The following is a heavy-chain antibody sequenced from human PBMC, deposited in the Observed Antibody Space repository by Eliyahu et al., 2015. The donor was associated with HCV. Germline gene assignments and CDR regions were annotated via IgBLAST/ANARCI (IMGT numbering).Heavy chain of an antibody. CDR1: GFTFSSYW. CDR2: IKQDGSEK. D-gene: IGHD6-19*01. CDR3: VRDGQWLVPHL. J-gene: IGHJ4*02. Sequence: EVQLVXSGGGLVQPGGSLXLXCAASGFTFSSYWMNWVRQAPGKGLEWVANIKQDGSEKYYVDSVKGRFTISRDNAKNSLYLQMNSQRAEDTAVYYCVRDGQWLVPHLWGQGTLVTVSS. V-gene: IGHV3-7*03.